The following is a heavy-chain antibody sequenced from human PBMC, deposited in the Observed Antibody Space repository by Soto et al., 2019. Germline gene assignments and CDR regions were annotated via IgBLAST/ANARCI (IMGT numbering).Heavy chain of an antibody. CDR1: GFFFSSYT. CDR3: AKARDQQWVRLPFDY. J-gene: IGHJ4*02. Sequence: EVQLLESGGGLVQPGGSLRLSCVGSGFFFSSYTMTWVRQAPGKGLEWVSSFSATSENTYYADSVRGRFTISRDNSKNTLFLQMNSLTAEDTDMYYCAKARDQQWVRLPFDYWGQGILVIGSS. V-gene: IGHV3-23*01. CDR2: FSATSENT. D-gene: IGHD6-19*01.